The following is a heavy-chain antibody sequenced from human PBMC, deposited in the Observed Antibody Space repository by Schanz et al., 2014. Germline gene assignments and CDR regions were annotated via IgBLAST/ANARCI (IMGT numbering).Heavy chain of an antibody. J-gene: IGHJ4*02. V-gene: IGHV1-8*01. CDR2: MNPKTGNT. D-gene: IGHD3-9*01. Sequence: QVQLVQSGAEVKKPGASVKVSCTASGFNFNNYDINWVRQATGQGLEWMGWMNPKTGNTDHAQKFQGRVSMTTDTSTSTAYMELRSLRSDDTAVYYCARDAADFYDILTEEDYWGQGTQVTVSS. CDR1: GFNFNNYD. CDR3: ARDAADFYDILTEEDY.